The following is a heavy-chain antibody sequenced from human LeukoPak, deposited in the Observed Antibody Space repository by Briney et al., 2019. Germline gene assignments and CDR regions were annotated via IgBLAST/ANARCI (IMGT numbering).Heavy chain of an antibody. CDR3: ARNLIPEQLVLNF. V-gene: IGHV3-30*04. D-gene: IGHD6-13*01. CDR2: ISYDGSNK. CDR1: GFTSSSYA. J-gene: IGHJ4*02. Sequence: GGSLRLSCAASGFTSSSYAMHWVRQAPGKGLEWVAVISYDGSNKYYADSVKGRFTISRDNSKSTLYLQMNSLRAEDTAVYYCARNLIPEQLVLNFWGQGTLVTVSS.